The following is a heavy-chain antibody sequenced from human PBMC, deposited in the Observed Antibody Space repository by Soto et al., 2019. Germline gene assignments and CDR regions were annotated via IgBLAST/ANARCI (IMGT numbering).Heavy chain of an antibody. V-gene: IGHV3-23*01. CDR3: AKGDYSGIHAFDI. Sequence: EVQLLESGGGLVQPGGSLRLSCAASGFTFSSYAMSWVRQAPGKGLEWVSAISGSGGSTYYADSVKGRFTISRDNSKNTLYLQMNTLRAEDTAVYYCAKGDYSGIHAFDIWGQGTMITVSS. CDR2: ISGSGGST. CDR1: GFTFSSYA. J-gene: IGHJ3*02. D-gene: IGHD5-12*01.